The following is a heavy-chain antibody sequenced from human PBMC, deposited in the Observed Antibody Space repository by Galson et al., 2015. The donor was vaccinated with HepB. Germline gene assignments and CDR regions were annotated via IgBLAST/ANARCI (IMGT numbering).Heavy chain of an antibody. Sequence: SVKVSCKASGGTFSSYAISWVRQAPGQGLEWMGGIIPIFGTANYAQKFQGRVTITADKSTSTAYMELSSLRSEDTAVYYCARAASSGRRPYYFDYWGQGTLVTVSS. J-gene: IGHJ4*02. CDR3: ARAASSGRRPYYFDY. V-gene: IGHV1-69*06. D-gene: IGHD6-19*01. CDR2: IIPIFGTA. CDR1: GGTFSSYA.